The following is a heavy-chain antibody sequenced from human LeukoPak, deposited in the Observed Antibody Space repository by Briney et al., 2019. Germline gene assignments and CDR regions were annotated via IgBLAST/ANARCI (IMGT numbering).Heavy chain of an antibody. J-gene: IGHJ4*02. CDR1: GFTFSSNA. CDR2: ISDAGDFT. Sequence: PGGSLRLSCAASGFTFSSNAMSWVRQAPGKGLEWVSGISDAGDFTKTADSVKGRFIISRDNSKNTLYLQMNSLRAEDTAVYYCAKIDRADFFDYWGQGTLVTVSS. D-gene: IGHD1-26*01. CDR3: AKIDRADFFDY. V-gene: IGHV3-23*01.